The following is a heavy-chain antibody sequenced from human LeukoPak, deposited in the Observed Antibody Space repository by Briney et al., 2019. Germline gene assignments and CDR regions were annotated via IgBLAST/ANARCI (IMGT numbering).Heavy chain of an antibody. CDR2: ISGSGGST. CDR1: GFTFSSYA. CDR3: ANNWNLDY. J-gene: IGHJ4*02. D-gene: IGHD1-1*01. Sequence: GGSPRLSCAASGFTFSSYAMSWVRQAPGKGLEWVSAISGSGGSTYYADSVKGRFTISRDNSKNTIYLQMNSLGAEDTAIYYCANNWNLDYWGQGTLVTVSS. V-gene: IGHV3-23*01.